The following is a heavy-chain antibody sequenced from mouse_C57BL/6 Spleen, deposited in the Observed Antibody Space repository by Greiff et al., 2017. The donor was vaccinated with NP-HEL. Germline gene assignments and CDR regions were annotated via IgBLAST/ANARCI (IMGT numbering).Heavy chain of an antibody. CDR1: GYTFTSYW. Sequence: VQLQQPGAELVKPGASVKMSCKASGYTFTSYWITWVKQRPGQGLEWIGDIYPGSGSTNYNEKFKSKATLTVDTSSSTAYMQLSSLTSEDSAVYYCARSPGVRRGYFDYWGQGTTLTVSS. J-gene: IGHJ2*01. V-gene: IGHV1-55*01. CDR3: ARSPGVRRGYFDY. CDR2: IYPGSGST. D-gene: IGHD2-14*01.